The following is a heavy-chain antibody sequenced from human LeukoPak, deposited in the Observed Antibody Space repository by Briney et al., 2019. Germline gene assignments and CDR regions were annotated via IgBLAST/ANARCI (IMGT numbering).Heavy chain of an antibody. CDR1: GFTFSSYA. CDR3: ANGWFGVSFSF. V-gene: IGHV3-23*01. Sequence: GGSLRLSCAASGFTFSSYAMSWVRQAPGKGLEWVSVISGSGGSTCYAESVKGRFTISRDNSKKTLDLQMNSLRAEDTAVYYCANGWFGVSFSFWGQGTLVTVSS. D-gene: IGHD3-10*01. CDR2: ISGSGGST. J-gene: IGHJ4*02.